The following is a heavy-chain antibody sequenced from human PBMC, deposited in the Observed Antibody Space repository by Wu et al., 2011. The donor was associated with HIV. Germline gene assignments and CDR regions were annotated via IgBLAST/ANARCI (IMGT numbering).Heavy chain of an antibody. CDR1: GGTFSSYA. CDR2: IIPIFGTT. V-gene: IGHV1-69*14. CDR3: ARETNIVARRMDYFYYMDV. J-gene: IGHJ6*03. D-gene: IGHD6-6*01. Sequence: QVQLVQSGAEVKKPGSSVKVSCKASGGTFSSYAISWVRQAPGQGLEWMGGIIPIFGTTNYAQKFQGRVTITADKSTSTASMELSSLRSDDTAVYYCARETNIVARRMDYFYYMDVWGKGTTVTVSS.